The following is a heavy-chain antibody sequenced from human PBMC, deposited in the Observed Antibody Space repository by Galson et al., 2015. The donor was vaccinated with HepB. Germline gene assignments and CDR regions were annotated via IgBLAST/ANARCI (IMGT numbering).Heavy chain of an antibody. Sequence: SLRLSCAASGFTFSSYSMNWVRQAPGKGLEWVSYISSSSSTIYYADSVKGRFTISRDNAKNSLYLQMNSLRAEDTAVYYCARATARFLEWFHFDYWGQGTLVTVSS. CDR1: GFTFSSYS. D-gene: IGHD3-3*01. CDR2: ISSSSSTI. CDR3: ARATARFLEWFHFDY. V-gene: IGHV3-48*01. J-gene: IGHJ4*02.